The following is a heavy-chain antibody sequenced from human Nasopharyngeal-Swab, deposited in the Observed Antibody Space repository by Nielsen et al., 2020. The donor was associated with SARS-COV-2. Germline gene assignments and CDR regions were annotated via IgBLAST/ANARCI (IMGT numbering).Heavy chain of an antibody. V-gene: IGHV3-7*03. CDR1: GFTFSNYW. CDR3: AGGTGWLTDS. D-gene: IGHD3-9*01. Sequence: GESLKISCAASGFTFSNYWMNWVRQTPGKGLEWVAIIKQDGSETYYVDSVRGRFTISRDNAKNPLSLVMTSLRADDTAVYYCAGGTGWLTDSWGQGTLVTVSS. J-gene: IGHJ4*02. CDR2: IKQDGSET.